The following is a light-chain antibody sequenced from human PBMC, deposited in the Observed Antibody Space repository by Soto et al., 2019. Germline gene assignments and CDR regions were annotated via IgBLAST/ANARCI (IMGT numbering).Light chain of an antibody. J-gene: IGKJ1*01. CDR2: RAS. CDR1: QSVSGNS. CDR3: QQFRDLPRT. V-gene: IGKV3-20*01. Sequence: EIVLTQSPDTLSLSPGQRATLSCRASQSVSGNSLAWYQQKPGQAPRLLIYRASSRATGIPDRFSGSGSGTDFTLTISRLEPEDFAVYYCQQFRDLPRTFGQGTKVEIK.